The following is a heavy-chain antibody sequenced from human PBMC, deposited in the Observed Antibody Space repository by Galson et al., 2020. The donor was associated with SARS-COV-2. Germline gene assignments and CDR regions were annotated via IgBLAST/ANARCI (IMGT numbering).Heavy chain of an antibody. CDR2: ISYAGSNN. J-gene: IGHJ6*02. V-gene: IGHV3-30*03. D-gene: IGHD4-17*01. CDR3: SRDYGDYGCMDV. Sequence: GESLKISCAASGFTFSSYGMHWVRQAPGKGLEWVAVISYAGSNNYYADSVKGRFTISRDNSKNTLYLQMKSLRAEDTAVYYLSRDYGDYGCMDVWGQGTTVTVSS. CDR1: GFTFSSYG.